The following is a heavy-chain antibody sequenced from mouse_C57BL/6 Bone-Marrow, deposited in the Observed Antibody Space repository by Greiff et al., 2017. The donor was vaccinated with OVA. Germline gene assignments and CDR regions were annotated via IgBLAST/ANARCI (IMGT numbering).Heavy chain of an antibody. CDR2: IDPETGGT. J-gene: IGHJ3*01. CDR3: TRSDDGYYRYWFAY. CDR1: GYTFTDYE. D-gene: IGHD2-3*01. V-gene: IGHV1-15*01. Sequence: VQLQQSGAELVRSGASVTLSCKASGYTFTDYEMHWVKQTPVHGLEWIGAIDPETGGTAYNQKFKGKAILTADKSSSTAYMELRSLTSEDSAVYYCTRSDDGYYRYWFAYWGQGTLVTVSA.